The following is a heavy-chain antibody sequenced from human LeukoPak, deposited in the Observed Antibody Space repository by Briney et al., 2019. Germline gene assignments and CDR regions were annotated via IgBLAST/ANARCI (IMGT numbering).Heavy chain of an antibody. J-gene: IGHJ5*02. Sequence: SGWSLRLSCAASGFTVSSYGMSWVRQAPGKGPEWVSLVYSDGVTRYADSVQGRFTISRDNSKNTVYLQMNNLRVEDTAVYHCVRDRAEGRAWVEFDPWGQGILVTVSS. V-gene: IGHV3-66*02. CDR2: VYSDGVT. CDR3: VRDRAEGRAWVEFDP. CDR1: GFTVSSYG.